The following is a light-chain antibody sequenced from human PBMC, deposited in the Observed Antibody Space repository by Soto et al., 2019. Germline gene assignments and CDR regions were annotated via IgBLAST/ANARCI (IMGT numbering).Light chain of an antibody. CDR3: QQYNNWLYT. J-gene: IGKJ2*01. CDR1: QSVSSY. CDR2: VAS. Sequence: EIVMTQSPATLSVSLGERATLSCRASQSVSSYLAWYQQKPGQAPRLLIYVASTRASGIPARFSGSGSGTDFTLTISSLQSEDFAVYYCQQYNNWLYTFGQGTKLEIK. V-gene: IGKV3-15*01.